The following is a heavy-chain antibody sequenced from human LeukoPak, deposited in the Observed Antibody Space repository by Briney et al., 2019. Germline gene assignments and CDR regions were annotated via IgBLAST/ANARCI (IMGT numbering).Heavy chain of an antibody. D-gene: IGHD3-22*01. CDR2: IYPGDSDT. V-gene: IGHV5-51*01. J-gene: IGHJ4*02. CDR1: GYSFTSYW. Sequence: HGESLKISCKGSGYSFTSYWIGWVRQMPGKGLEWMGIIYPGDSDTRYSPSFQGQVTISADKSISTAYLQWSSLKASDTAMYYCARGGPLRYDSSGYYPDYWGQGTLVTVSS. CDR3: ARGGPLRYDSSGYYPDY.